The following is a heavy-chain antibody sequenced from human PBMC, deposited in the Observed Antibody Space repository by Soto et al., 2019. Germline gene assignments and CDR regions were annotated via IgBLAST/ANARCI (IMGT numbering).Heavy chain of an antibody. CDR3: ARQGPVFGELTNRFDP. D-gene: IGHD3-10*02. CDR2: IYYSGST. V-gene: IGHV4-39*01. J-gene: IGHJ5*02. CDR1: GGSISSSSYY. Sequence: PSETLSLTCTVSGGSISSSSYYWGWIRQPPGKGLEWIGSIYYSGSTYYNPSLKSRVTISVDTSKNQFSLKLSSVTAADTAVYYCARQGPVFGELTNRFDPWGQGTLVTVSS.